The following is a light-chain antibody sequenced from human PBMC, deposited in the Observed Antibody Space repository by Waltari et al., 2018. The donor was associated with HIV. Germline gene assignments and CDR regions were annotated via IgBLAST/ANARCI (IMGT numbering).Light chain of an antibody. V-gene: IGLV2-23*02. J-gene: IGLJ2*01. CDR3: CSYTGSNPFLL. CDR2: EVS. Sequence: QSALTQPASVSGSPGQSITIPCTGTSRNVGSYNLVSLYQQHPGRAPKVMIYEVSKRPSGVSNRFSGSKSGNTASLTISGLQAEDEADYYCCSYTGSNPFLLFGGGTKLTVL. CDR1: SRNVGSYNL.